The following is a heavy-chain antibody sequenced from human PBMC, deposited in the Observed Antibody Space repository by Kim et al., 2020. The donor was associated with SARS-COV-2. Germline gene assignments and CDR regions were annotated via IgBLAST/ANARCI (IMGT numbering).Heavy chain of an antibody. Sequence: YSPSFPGQVTISADKSISTAYLQWSSLKASDTAMYYCARHLAAAVFAFDIWGQGTMVTVSS. D-gene: IGHD6-13*01. CDR3: ARHLAAAVFAFDI. V-gene: IGHV5-51*01. J-gene: IGHJ3*02.